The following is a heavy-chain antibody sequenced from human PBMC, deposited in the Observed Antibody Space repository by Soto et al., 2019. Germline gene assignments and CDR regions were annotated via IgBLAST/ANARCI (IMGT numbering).Heavy chain of an antibody. Sequence: EVQVLQSGGGLAQPGGSLRLSCAASGFTFNQYAMNWVRQAAGKGLEWVSSISGAGGVTEYADSVKGRFSISRDNAENTLYLQMNSLRTEDTAVYYCARGTESYITSPRRPLFDYWGQGTLVTVSS. D-gene: IGHD3-10*01. J-gene: IGHJ4*02. CDR2: ISGAGGVT. V-gene: IGHV3-23*01. CDR1: GFTFNQYA. CDR3: ARGTESYITSPRRPLFDY.